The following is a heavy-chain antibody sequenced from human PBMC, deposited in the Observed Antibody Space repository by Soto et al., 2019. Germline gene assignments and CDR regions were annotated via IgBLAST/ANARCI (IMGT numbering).Heavy chain of an antibody. CDR2: IYYSGST. CDR1: GGSISSYY. J-gene: IGHJ6*02. CDR3: ARDRMDSSGRRGGMDV. V-gene: IGHV4-59*01. Sequence: QVQLQESGPGLVKPSETLSLTCTVSGGSISSYYWSWIRQPPGKGLEWIGYIYYSGSTNYNPSLKSRVAIPVDTSKNQFSLKLSSVTATDTAVYYCARDRMDSSGRRGGMDVWGQGTTVTVSS. D-gene: IGHD6-19*01.